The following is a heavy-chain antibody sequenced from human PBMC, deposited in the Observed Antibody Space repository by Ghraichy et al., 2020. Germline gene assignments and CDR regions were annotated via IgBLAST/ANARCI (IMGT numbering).Heavy chain of an antibody. CDR3: ARGRYCSSTSCYRNWFDP. J-gene: IGHJ5*02. V-gene: IGHV4-34*01. Sequence: SETLSLTCAVYGGSFSGYYWSWIRQPPGKGLEWIGEINHSGSTNYNPSLKSRVTISVDTSKNQFSLKLSSVTAADTAVYYWARGRYCSSTSCYRNWFDPWGQGTLVTVSS. D-gene: IGHD2-2*01. CDR1: GGSFSGYY. CDR2: INHSGST.